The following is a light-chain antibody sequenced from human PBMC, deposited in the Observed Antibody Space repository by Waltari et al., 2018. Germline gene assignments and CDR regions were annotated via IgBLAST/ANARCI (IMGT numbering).Light chain of an antibody. J-gene: IGKJ1*01. CDR3: QQSYSTPQT. CDR2: DVS. Sequence: IQMTQSPSALSASVGHRVTITCRASQRINTWMAWYQPRPGKAPKVLIYDVSTLESGVPSRFSGSGSGTEFTLTISSLQPEDFATYYCQQSYSTPQTFGQGTKVEIK. CDR1: QRINTW. V-gene: IGKV1-5*01.